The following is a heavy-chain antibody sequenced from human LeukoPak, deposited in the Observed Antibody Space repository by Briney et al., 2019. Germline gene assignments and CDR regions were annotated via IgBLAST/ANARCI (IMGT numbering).Heavy chain of an antibody. J-gene: IGHJ4*02. Sequence: GGSLRLSCAASGFTFSSYGMSWVRQAPGKGLEWVSVIYSGGSTYYADSVKGRFTISRDNSKNTLYLQMNSLRAEDTAVYYCARDKYSSGWRTFDYWGQGTLVTVSS. CDR3: ARDKYSSGWRTFDY. D-gene: IGHD6-19*01. CDR2: IYSGGST. CDR1: GFTFSSYG. V-gene: IGHV3-66*01.